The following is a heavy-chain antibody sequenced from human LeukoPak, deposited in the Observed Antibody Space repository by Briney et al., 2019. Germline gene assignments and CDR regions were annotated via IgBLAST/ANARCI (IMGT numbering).Heavy chain of an antibody. Sequence: GGSLRLSCTASGFTFGDYAMSWVRQAPGKGLEWVGFIRSKAYGGTTEYAASVKGRFTISRDDSKSIAYLQMNSLKTEDTAVYYCTRDPAAGGPMDVWGKGTTVTVSS. D-gene: IGHD1-14*01. CDR2: IRSKAYGGTT. V-gene: IGHV3-49*04. J-gene: IGHJ6*03. CDR3: TRDPAAGGPMDV. CDR1: GFTFGDYA.